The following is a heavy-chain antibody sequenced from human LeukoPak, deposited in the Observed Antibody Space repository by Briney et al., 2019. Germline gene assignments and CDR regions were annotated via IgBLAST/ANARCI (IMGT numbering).Heavy chain of an antibody. V-gene: IGHV4-59*02. CDR3: ARGRVSSSTWYSTYYYFFYMDF. Sequence: PSETLSLTCTVSDDSVTMYYWTWIRQPPGKGLEWIGYVDHTGSTKFNPSLNGRVSISRDTSNNFFSLRLRSVTAADTAVYFCARGRVSSSTWYSTYYYFFYMDFWGKGTTVTVSS. CDR2: VDHTGST. CDR1: DDSVTMYY. D-gene: IGHD4-11*01. J-gene: IGHJ6*03.